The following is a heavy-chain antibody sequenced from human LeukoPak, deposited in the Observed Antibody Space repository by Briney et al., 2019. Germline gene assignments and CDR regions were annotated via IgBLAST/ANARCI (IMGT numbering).Heavy chain of an antibody. V-gene: IGHV3-23*01. Sequence: GGSLRLSCAASGFAFSSFAMGWVRQSPGKGLEWLSTINGGGNTTFYSDSVKGRFTISRDNSKNTLYLHIDSLRPDDTATYYCTKELHVAVAVADYYYFYMDVWGRGTAVTVSS. CDR2: INGGGNTT. CDR1: GFAFSSFA. CDR3: TKELHVAVAVADYYYFYMDV. J-gene: IGHJ6*03. D-gene: IGHD6-19*01.